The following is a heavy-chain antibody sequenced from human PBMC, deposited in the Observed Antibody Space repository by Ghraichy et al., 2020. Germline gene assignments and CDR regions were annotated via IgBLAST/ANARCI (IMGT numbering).Heavy chain of an antibody. D-gene: IGHD5-12*01. CDR1: GFTFSDSA. J-gene: IGHJ5*02. CDR2: IRSKANSYAT. CDR3: TGGYGVHPRCS. Sequence: GESLNISCAASGFTFSDSAMHWVRQASGKGLEWVGRIRSKANSYATAYAASVKGRFTISRDDSRNTAFLQMNSLNTEDTAVYYCTGGYGVHPRCSWGQGTLATVSS. V-gene: IGHV3-73*01.